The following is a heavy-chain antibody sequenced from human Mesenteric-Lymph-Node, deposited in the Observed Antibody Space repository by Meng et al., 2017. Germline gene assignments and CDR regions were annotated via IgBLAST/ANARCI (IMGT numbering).Heavy chain of an antibody. D-gene: IGHD2-2*01. J-gene: IGHJ4*02. V-gene: IGHV3-23*01. CDR3: AKGGSSSCYHRSDC. Sequence: GESLKISCAASGFTFDDYGMSWVRQAPGKGLEWVSSISGSGGGTYYADSVRGRFTISRDSTKNTRYLQMSNLRAEDSAEYYCAKGGSSSCYHRSDCWGQGTLVTVSS. CDR1: GFTFDDYG. CDR2: ISGSGGGT.